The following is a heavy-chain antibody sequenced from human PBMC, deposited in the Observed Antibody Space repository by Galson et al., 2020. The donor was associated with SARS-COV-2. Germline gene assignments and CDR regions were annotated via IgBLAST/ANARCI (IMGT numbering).Heavy chain of an antibody. V-gene: IGHV4-4*02. CDR1: GVSISRNYW. CDR2: IYHSGTI. Sequence: SETLSLTCAVSGVSISRNYWWSWLRQAPGKGLEWIGEIYHSGTIKYNPSLQSRATISVDTSKNQFSLKLGSVIAADTAVYYCARLYYCDSSGYNHYYYYYMDVWGKGTTVTVSS. CDR3: ARLYYCDSSGYNHYYYYYMDV. D-gene: IGHD3-22*01. J-gene: IGHJ6*03.